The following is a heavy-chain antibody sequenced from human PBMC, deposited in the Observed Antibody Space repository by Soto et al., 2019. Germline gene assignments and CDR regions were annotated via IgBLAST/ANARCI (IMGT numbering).Heavy chain of an antibody. CDR2: ISSSGSTI. V-gene: IGHV3-11*01. J-gene: IGHJ4*02. CDR1: GFTFSDHY. Sequence: GSLILSRAASGFTFSDHYTSWIRQAPGKGPERVAYISSSGSTIYYADPVKSRFTISVDNAKNSLYLQMNSLRAEDTAVYYCARDQLAFDYWVQGTLVTVCS. CDR3: ARDQLAFDY. D-gene: IGHD6-13*01.